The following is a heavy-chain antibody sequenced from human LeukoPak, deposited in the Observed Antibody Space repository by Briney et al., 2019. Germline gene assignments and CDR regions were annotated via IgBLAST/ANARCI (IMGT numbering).Heavy chain of an antibody. CDR2: IKTESDGATT. Sequence: GGSLRLSCAASGFTFSNGWMSWVRQAPRKGLEWVGQIKTESDGATTDYAAPVKGRFAISRDDSKNTLFLQMNSLKTEDTALYYCTWSGLKIESWGQGTLVTVSS. CDR1: GFTFSNGW. J-gene: IGHJ4*02. V-gene: IGHV3-15*01. CDR3: TWSGLKIES. D-gene: IGHD3-3*01.